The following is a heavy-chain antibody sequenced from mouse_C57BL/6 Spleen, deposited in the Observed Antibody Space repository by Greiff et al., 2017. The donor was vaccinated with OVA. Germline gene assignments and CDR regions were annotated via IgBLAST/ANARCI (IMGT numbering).Heavy chain of an antibody. CDR2: IYPGSGST. CDR1: GYTFTSYW. V-gene: IGHV1-55*01. D-gene: IGHD2-1*01. CDR3: ARRDGNYVRAMDY. Sequence: QVQLQQPGAELVKPGASVKMSRKASGYTFTSYWITWVKQRPGQGLEWIGDIYPGSGSTNYNEKFKSKATLTVDTSSSTAYMQLSSLTSEDSAVYYCARRDGNYVRAMDYWGQGTSVTVSS. J-gene: IGHJ4*01.